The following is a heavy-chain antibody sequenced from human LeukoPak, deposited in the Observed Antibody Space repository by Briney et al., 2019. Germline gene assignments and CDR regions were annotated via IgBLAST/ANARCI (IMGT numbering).Heavy chain of an antibody. CDR2: ISSSSSYI. Sequence: GGSLRLSCAASGFTFSSYSMNWVRQAPGKGLEWVSSISSSSSYIYYADSVKGRSTISRDNAKNSLYLQMNSLRAEDTAVYYCARAFLGYCSGGSCYNAGYWGQGTLVTVSS. V-gene: IGHV3-21*01. CDR3: ARAFLGYCSGGSCYNAGY. D-gene: IGHD2-15*01. CDR1: GFTFSSYS. J-gene: IGHJ4*02.